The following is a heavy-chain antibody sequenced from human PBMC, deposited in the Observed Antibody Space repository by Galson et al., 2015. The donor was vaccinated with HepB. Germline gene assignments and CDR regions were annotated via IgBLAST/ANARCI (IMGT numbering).Heavy chain of an antibody. Sequence: SLRLSCAASGLTLSSFGIHWVRQAPGKGLEWVGVTSSDGRSEWYGDSVRGRFAVSRDNSRNTVFLQMNGLRREDTALYYCAKDASVTTCWYDRLDNWGQGALVTDSP. D-gene: IGHD6-13*01. J-gene: IGHJ4*02. CDR2: TSSDGRSE. CDR1: GLTLSSFG. V-gene: IGHV3-30*18. CDR3: AKDASVTTCWYDRLDN.